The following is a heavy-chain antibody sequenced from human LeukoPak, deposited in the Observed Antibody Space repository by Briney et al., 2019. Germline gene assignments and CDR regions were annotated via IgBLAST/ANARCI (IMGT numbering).Heavy chain of an antibody. V-gene: IGHV1-46*01. J-gene: IGHJ6*03. Sequence: ASVKVSCKASGYTFTNYYVHWVRQAPGQGLEWMGIINPSGGSTSYPQKFQGRVTMTRDMSTSTVYMELSSLRSEDTAVFYCARSFGASQQYSSSWNYYYMDVWGKGTTVTVSS. D-gene: IGHD6-13*01. CDR2: INPSGGST. CDR3: ARSFGASQQYSSSWNYYYMDV. CDR1: GYTFTNYY.